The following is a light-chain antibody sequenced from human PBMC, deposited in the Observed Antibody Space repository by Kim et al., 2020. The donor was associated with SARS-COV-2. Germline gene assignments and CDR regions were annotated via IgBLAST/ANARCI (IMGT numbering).Light chain of an antibody. CDR3: QAWDSRTKWV. Sequence: SYELTQPPSVSVSPGQTASITCSGDKLGDKYACWYQQKPGQSPVLVIYQDSKRPSGIPERFSGPNSGNTATLTISGTQAMDEADYYCQAWDSRTKWVFGGGTKLTVL. J-gene: IGLJ3*02. V-gene: IGLV3-1*01. CDR2: QDS. CDR1: KLGDKY.